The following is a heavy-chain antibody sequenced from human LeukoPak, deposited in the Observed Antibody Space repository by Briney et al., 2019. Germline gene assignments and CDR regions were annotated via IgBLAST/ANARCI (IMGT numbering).Heavy chain of an antibody. CDR3: ARDLSIAAAGPGDN. CDR2: SYHRGST. CDR1: GGSISSYY. Sequence: SETLSLTCTVSGGSISSYYWGWIQQSPGKSLEWIGWSYHRGSTTYNTSLKSRVAISVDTSKNQFSLRLTSVTAADTAVYYCARDLSIAAAGPGDNWGQGTLVTVSS. J-gene: IGHJ4*02. D-gene: IGHD6-13*01. V-gene: IGHV4-59*01.